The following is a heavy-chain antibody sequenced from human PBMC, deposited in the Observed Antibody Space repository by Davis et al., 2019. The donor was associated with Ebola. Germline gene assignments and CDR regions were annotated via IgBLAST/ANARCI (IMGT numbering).Heavy chain of an antibody. J-gene: IGHJ6*03. CDR3: ARLPGGAYYYGYYMAV. CDR2: IYPGDSDT. Sequence: GESLKISCKGSGYSFTNYWIGWVRQMPGKGLEWMAIIYPGDSDTRYSPSFQGLITISVDKSINTAYLQWSGLKASDSSMYYCARLPGGAYYYGYYMAVLGKGTKVTVSS. D-gene: IGHD3-16*01. CDR1: GYSFTNYW. V-gene: IGHV5-51*01.